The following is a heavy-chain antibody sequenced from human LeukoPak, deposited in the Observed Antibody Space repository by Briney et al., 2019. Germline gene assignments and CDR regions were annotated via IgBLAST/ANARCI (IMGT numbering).Heavy chain of an antibody. CDR1: GGSISSYY. Sequence: SETLPLTCTVSGGSISSYYWSWIRQPPGKGLEWIGYIYYSGSTNYNPSLKSRVTISVDTSKNQFSLKLSSVTAADTAVYYCARALRYCSSTSCSNWFDPWGQGTLVTVSS. CDR3: ARALRYCSSTSCSNWFDP. D-gene: IGHD2-2*01. CDR2: IYYSGST. V-gene: IGHV4-59*01. J-gene: IGHJ5*02.